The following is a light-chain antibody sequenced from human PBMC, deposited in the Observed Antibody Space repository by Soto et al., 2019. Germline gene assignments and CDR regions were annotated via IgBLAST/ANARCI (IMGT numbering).Light chain of an antibody. CDR1: QTVSSAR. Sequence: EIVLTQSPGTLSLSPGERATLCFSASQTVSSARLAWFQQKPGQAPRLLIYGASTRATGIPARFSGSGSGTDFTLTISSLQPEDFATYYCQQTLSFPPTFGQGTKVDIK. CDR2: GAS. CDR3: QQTLSFPPT. V-gene: IGKV3-20*01. J-gene: IGKJ1*01.